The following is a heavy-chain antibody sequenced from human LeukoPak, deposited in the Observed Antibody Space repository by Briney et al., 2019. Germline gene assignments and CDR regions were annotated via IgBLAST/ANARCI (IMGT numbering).Heavy chain of an antibody. J-gene: IGHJ6*02. Sequence: ASVKVSCKASGYTFTSYDINWVRQATGQGLEWMGWMNPNSGNTGYAQKFQGRVTMTRNTSISTAYMELSSLRSEDTAVYYCARVTGYDFWSGYSIYYYYYGMDVWGQGTTVTVSS. D-gene: IGHD3-3*01. V-gene: IGHV1-8*01. CDR2: MNPNSGNT. CDR3: ARVTGYDFWSGYSIYYYYYGMDV. CDR1: GYTFTSYD.